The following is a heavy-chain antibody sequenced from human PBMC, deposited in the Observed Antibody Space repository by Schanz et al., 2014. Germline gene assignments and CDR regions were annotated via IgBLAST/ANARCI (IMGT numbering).Heavy chain of an antibody. CDR3: ASDFWSGYSHYYYGLDV. CDR1: GYTFTGYY. CDR2: IDPNSGGT. D-gene: IGHD3-3*01. V-gene: IGHV1-2*06. Sequence: QVQLVQSGAEVKKPGASVKVSCKASGYTFTGYYMHWVRQAPRQGLEWMGRIDPNSGGTNYAQKFQGRVTMTRDMSINTAYMELSRLRSDDSAVYYCASDFWSGYSHYYYGLDVWGQGTTVTVSS. J-gene: IGHJ6*02.